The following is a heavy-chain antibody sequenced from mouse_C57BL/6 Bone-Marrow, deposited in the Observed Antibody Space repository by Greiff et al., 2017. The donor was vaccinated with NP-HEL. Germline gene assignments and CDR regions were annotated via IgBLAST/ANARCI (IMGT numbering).Heavy chain of an antibody. CDR1: GFTFSNYW. CDR2: IRLKSDNYAT. V-gene: IGHV6-3*01. CDR3: TGERNFDV. J-gene: IGHJ1*03. Sequence: EVQLVESGGGLVQPGGSMKLSCVASGFTFSNYWMNWVRQSPEKGLEWVAQIRLKSDNYATHYAESVKGRFTISRDDSKSSVYLQMNNLRAEDTGIYYCTGERNFDVWGTGTTVTVSS.